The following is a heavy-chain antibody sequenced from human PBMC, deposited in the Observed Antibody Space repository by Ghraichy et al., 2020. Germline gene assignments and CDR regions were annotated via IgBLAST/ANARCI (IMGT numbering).Heavy chain of an antibody. V-gene: IGHV3-21*01. CDR2: ISGIVSII. CDR1: GFTFNTYT. D-gene: IGHD3-22*01. Sequence: GGSLRLSCAASGFTFNTYTMNWVRQAPGKGLEWVSSISGIVSIIYYTDSVKGRFTISRDNAKSSLSLQMNNLRAEDTAVYYCARETNDGYHFDSWGQGTLVTVSS. J-gene: IGHJ4*01. CDR3: ARETNDGYHFDS.